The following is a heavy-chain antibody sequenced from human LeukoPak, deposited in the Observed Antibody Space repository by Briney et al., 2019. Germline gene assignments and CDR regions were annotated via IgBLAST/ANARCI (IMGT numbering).Heavy chain of an antibody. Sequence: GGALKISLKGSGYRFTSYWIGWVRQMPGKGLEWMGIIYPGDSDTRYSPSFQGQVTISADKSISTAYLQWSSLKASDTAMYYCACNQQPYYFDYWGQGTLVTVSS. CDR1: GYRFTSYW. CDR3: ACNQQPYYFDY. CDR2: IYPGDSDT. J-gene: IGHJ4*02. V-gene: IGHV5-51*01. D-gene: IGHD6-13*01.